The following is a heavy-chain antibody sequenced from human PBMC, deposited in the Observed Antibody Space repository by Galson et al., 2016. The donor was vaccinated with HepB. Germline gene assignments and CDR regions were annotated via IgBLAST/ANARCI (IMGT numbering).Heavy chain of an antibody. CDR1: GGSISSSNYY. V-gene: IGHV4-39*01. CDR2: IYYSGFT. CDR3: ARQAYYYDTRGYYHRHPDD. D-gene: IGHD3-22*01. J-gene: IGHJ4*02. Sequence: SLTCTVSGGSISSSNYYWGWIRQPPGKGLEWIGTIYYSGFTYYNPSLKSRVTISVDTSKNQFSLNLSSVTAADTAVYYCARQAYYYDTRGYYHRHPDDWGQGTLVTVSS.